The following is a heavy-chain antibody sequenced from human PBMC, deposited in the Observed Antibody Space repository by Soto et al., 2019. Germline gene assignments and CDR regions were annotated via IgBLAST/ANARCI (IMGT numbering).Heavy chain of an antibody. V-gene: IGHV3-66*01. Sequence: PGGSLRLSCAASGFTVSSNYMSWVRQAPGKGLEWVSVIYSGGSTYYADSVKGRFTISRDNSKNTLYLQMNSLRAEDTAVYYCARDREINYMDVRGKGTTVTVSS. CDR3: ARDREINYMDV. D-gene: IGHD3-10*01. CDR2: IYSGGST. CDR1: GFTVSSNY. J-gene: IGHJ6*03.